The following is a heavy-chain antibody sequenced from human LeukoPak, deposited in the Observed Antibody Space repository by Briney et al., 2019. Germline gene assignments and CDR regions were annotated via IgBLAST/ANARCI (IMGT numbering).Heavy chain of an antibody. J-gene: IGHJ3*02. CDR2: IHSSSGSI. CDR1: GFNFTNYN. Sequence: SGGSLRLSCAASGFNFTNYNMNWVRQAPGKGLEWVSSIHSSSGSIHYADSLKGRFTISRDNAKNSLYLQMNSLRAEDTAVYYCARDLAWDAFDIWGQGTMVTVSS. V-gene: IGHV3-21*01. CDR3: ARDLAWDAFDI.